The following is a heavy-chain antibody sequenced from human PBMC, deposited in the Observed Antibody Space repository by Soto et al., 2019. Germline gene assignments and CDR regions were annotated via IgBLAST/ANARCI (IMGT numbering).Heavy chain of an antibody. V-gene: IGHV1-2*04. D-gene: IGHD6-13*01. CDR1: GYTFTGYN. Sequence: ASVKVSCRASGYTFTGYNMHWVRQAPGQGLEWMGWINPNSGGTNYAQKFQGWVTMTRDTSISTAYMELSRLRSDDTAVYYCARETNAIAAAGTDYYYYYGMDVWGQGTTVTVSS. CDR3: ARETNAIAAAGTDYYYYYGMDV. J-gene: IGHJ6*02. CDR2: INPNSGGT.